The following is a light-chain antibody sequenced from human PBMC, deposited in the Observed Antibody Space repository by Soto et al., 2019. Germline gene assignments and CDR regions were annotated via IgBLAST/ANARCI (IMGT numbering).Light chain of an antibody. CDR1: SGDVGGYDY. CDR2: EVT. CDR3: SSHTSGSTRV. Sequence: QSVLTKPAPVYGAPGQAIAISCTGTSGDVGGYDYVSWYQQHPDKAPKLMIYEVTKRPSWVSNRFSGSKSGNTASLTISGLQPEDEADYYCSSHTSGSTRVFGSGTKVTVL. J-gene: IGLJ1*01. V-gene: IGLV2-14*01.